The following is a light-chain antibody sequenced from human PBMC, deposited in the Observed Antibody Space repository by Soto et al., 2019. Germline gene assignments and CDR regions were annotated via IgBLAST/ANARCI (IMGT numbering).Light chain of an antibody. CDR1: SSNIGGNS. V-gene: IGLV1-51*01. CDR2: DDT. CDR3: GSWDSSLSAYV. Sequence: QSVLTQPPSVSAAPGQKVTISCSGSSSNIGGNSVSWYQQLPGTAPKLLIYDDTXRKQAITEPFYGYKYGTSDTLGITGFQTGDEADYYCGSWDSSLSAYVFGTGNKGTVL. J-gene: IGLJ1*01.